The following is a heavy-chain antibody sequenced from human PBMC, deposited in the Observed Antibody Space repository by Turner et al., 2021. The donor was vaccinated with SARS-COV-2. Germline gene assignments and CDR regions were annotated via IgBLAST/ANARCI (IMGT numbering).Heavy chain of an antibody. CDR1: GGSISSSSYY. J-gene: IGHJ6*02. D-gene: IGHD5-12*01. V-gene: IGHV4-39*02. Sequence: QLQLQESGPGLVKPSETLSLTCTVPGGSISSSSYYWGWIRQPPGKGLEWIGSIYYSGSTYYNPSLKSRVTISVDTSKNQFSLKLSSVTAADTAVYYCATEMATISRYYYYGMDVWGQGTTVTVSS. CDR3: ATEMATISRYYYYGMDV. CDR2: IYYSGST.